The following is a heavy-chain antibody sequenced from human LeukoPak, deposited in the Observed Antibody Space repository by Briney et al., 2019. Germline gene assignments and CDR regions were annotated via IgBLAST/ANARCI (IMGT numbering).Heavy chain of an antibody. CDR1: GYTFTSYY. V-gene: IGHV1-18*01. Sequence: ASVKVSCKDSGYTFTSYYVSWVRQAPGQGLEWMGWISVYNGNTYYSQKLQGRVTMTTDTSTSTAYMELRSLRSDDTAVYYCASPSPYVRGERTAVDYWGQGTLVTVSS. D-gene: IGHD2-2*01. CDR2: ISVYNGNT. CDR3: ASPSPYVRGERTAVDY. J-gene: IGHJ4*02.